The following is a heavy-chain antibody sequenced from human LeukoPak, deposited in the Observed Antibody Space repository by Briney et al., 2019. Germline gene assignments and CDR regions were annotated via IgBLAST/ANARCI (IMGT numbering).Heavy chain of an antibody. Sequence: GGSLRLSCAASGFTFSSYGMHWVRQAPGKGLEWVAVIWYDGSNKYYADSVKGRFTISRDNSKNTLYLQMNSLRAEDTAVYYCAKEVLRGYYYDSSGYSGDDYWGQGTLVTVSS. CDR1: GFTFSSYG. J-gene: IGHJ4*02. D-gene: IGHD3-22*01. V-gene: IGHV3-33*06. CDR2: IWYDGSNK. CDR3: AKEVLRGYYYDSSGYSGDDY.